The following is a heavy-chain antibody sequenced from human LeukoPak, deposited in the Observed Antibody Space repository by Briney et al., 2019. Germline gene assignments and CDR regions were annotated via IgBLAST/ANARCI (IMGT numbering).Heavy chain of an antibody. V-gene: IGHV4-4*07. CDR1: GGSISSYY. CDR2: IYTSGST. CDR3: ARDLKAGRVRGVIFPPVMDV. J-gene: IGHJ6*03. D-gene: IGHD3-10*01. Sequence: SETLSLTCTVSGGSISSYYWSWIRQPAGKGLEWIGRIYTSGSTNYNPSLKSRVTMSVDTSKNQFSLKLSSVTAADAAVYYCARDLKAGRVRGVIFPPVMDVWGKGTTVTISS.